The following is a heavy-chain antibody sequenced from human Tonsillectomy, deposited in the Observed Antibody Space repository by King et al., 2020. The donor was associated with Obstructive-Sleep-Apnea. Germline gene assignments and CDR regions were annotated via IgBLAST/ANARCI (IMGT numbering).Heavy chain of an antibody. CDR2: TSIMSDYS. CDR3: AADVGRNQIFAKFEH. V-gene: IGHV1-58*01. CDR1: GFTFTTSA. D-gene: IGHD3-9*01. J-gene: IGHJ4*02. Sequence: QLVQSGPEVKKPGTSMKVSCKASGFTFTTSAVQRIRLGRGQRLEWMGCTSIMSDYSNYSPKFLGRVTFSRDMSTDTAYMELSGLTSEDTAIYYCAADVGRNQIFAKFEHWGQGTPVTVSS.